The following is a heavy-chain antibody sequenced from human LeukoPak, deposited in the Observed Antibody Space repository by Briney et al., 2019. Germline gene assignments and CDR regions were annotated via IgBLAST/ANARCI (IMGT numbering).Heavy chain of an antibody. CDR3: ARGQGEGGFDY. V-gene: IGHV3-30-3*01. D-gene: IGHD1-26*01. Sequence: GKSLRLSCAASGFTFRSNAMHWVRQAPGKGLDWVAVISYDGNNQDYAESVKGRFTLSRDISKNTLYLQMNSLRPEDTAVYYFARGQGEGGFDYRGQGTLVTVSS. CDR1: GFTFRSNA. J-gene: IGHJ4*02. CDR2: ISYDGNNQ.